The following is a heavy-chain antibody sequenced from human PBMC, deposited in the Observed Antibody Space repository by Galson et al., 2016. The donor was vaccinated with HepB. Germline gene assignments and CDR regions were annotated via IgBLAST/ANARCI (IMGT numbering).Heavy chain of an antibody. CDR1: GFSLSSSGVG. Sequence: PALVTPTQTLTLTCTFSGFSLSSSGVGVGWIRQSPGKALEWLALIYWNDDKRYSPSLKSRLTITKDTSKNRVVLTMTNMDPVDTATYYCVHIVHSGSYYYFAYWGQGTLVTVSS. CDR2: IYWNDDK. J-gene: IGHJ4*02. V-gene: IGHV2-5*01. CDR3: VHIVHSGSYYYFAY. D-gene: IGHD1-26*01.